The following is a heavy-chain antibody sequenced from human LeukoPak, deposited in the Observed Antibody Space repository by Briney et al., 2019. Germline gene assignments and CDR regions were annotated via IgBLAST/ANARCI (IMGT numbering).Heavy chain of an antibody. CDR2: IYYSGST. CDR3: AMGDYYDSSGYPLLYY. CDR1: GGSISSYY. Sequence: PSETLSLTWTVSGGSISSYYWSWIRQPPGKGLEWIGYIYYSGSTNYNPSLKSRVTISVDTSKNQFSLKLSSVTAADTAVYYCAMGDYYDSSGYPLLYYWGQGTLVTVSS. J-gene: IGHJ4*02. D-gene: IGHD3-22*01. V-gene: IGHV4-59*01.